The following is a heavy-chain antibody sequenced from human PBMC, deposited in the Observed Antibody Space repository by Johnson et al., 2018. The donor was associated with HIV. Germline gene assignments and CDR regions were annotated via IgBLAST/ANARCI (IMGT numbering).Heavy chain of an antibody. D-gene: IGHD1-7*01. V-gene: IGHV3-48*04. Sequence: VQLVESGGGLVQPGGSLRLSCAASGFTFSSYAMHWVRQAPGKGLEWVSHISSSGSTIYYAESVKGRFTISRDSSKTTLYLQMKSLRPEDTAVYYCARVRYNWNYEIDAFDIWGQGTMVTVSS. J-gene: IGHJ3*02. CDR3: ARVRYNWNYEIDAFDI. CDR2: ISSSGSTI. CDR1: GFTFSSYA.